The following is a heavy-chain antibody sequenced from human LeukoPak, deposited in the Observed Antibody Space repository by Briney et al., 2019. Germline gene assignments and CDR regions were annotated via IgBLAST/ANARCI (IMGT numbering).Heavy chain of an antibody. CDR3: ARDVEYYDSGGFSTGSYYYYMDV. J-gene: IGHJ6*03. D-gene: IGHD3-22*01. CDR2: ISSSGSTM. V-gene: IGHV3-11*04. CDR1: GFTFSDYY. Sequence: GGSLRLSCAASGFTFSDYYMSWIRQAPGKGLEWVSYISSSGSTMFYADSMKGRFTISRDNAKNSLYLQMNSLRAEDTAVYYCARDVEYYDSGGFSTGSYYYYMDVWGKGTTVTISS.